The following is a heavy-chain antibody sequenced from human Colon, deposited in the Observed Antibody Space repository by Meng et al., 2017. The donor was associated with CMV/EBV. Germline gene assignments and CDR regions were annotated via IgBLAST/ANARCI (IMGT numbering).Heavy chain of an antibody. CDR3: ARAGGSYRSATYPPPANWFDP. CDR1: GDSINSFGNSIYY. Sequence: GSLRLSCTVSGDSINSFGNSIYYWAWVRQPPGKGLEWLGTIFFRWTTYYNPSLKSRLTISVDTSKNLFSLDLTSVTAADSAVYYCARAGGSYRSATYPPPANWFDPWGQGVLVTVSS. CDR2: IFFRWTT. V-gene: IGHV4-39*07. D-gene: IGHD6-19*01. J-gene: IGHJ5*02.